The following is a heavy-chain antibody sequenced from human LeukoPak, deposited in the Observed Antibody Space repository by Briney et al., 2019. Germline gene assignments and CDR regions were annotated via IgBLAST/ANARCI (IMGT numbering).Heavy chain of an antibody. J-gene: IGHJ4*02. V-gene: IGHV3-66*01. D-gene: IGHD5-24*01. CDR1: GFAVSSKY. CDR2: IYLDGRA. Sequence: GGSLRLSCASSGFAVSSKYMNWVRQAPGKGLEWVTVIYLDGRADYADSVKGRFTISSDNSKNTVYLQMNSLKDEDTAVYYCARDAETSLANWGQGTLVTVSP. CDR3: ARDAETSLAN.